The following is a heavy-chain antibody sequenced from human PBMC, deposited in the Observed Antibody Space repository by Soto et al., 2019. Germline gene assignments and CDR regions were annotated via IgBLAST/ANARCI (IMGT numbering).Heavy chain of an antibody. CDR1: GFTFSSYA. CDR3: AKEGYSSGWYAHRAEPGSAFDP. J-gene: IGHJ5*02. Sequence: PGGSLRLSCAASGFTFSSYAMSWVRQAPGKGLEWVSAISGSGGSTYYADSVKGRFTISRDNSKNTLYLQMNSLRAEDTAVYYCAKEGYSSGWYAHRAEPGSAFDPSGPGTMVTVYS. V-gene: IGHV3-23*01. CDR2: ISGSGGST. D-gene: IGHD6-19*01.